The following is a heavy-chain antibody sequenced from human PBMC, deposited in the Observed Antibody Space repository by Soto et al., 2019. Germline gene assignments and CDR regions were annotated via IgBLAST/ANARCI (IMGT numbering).Heavy chain of an antibody. V-gene: IGHV3-49*04. CDR1: GFTFGDYA. D-gene: IGHD3-22*01. CDR2: IRSKAYGGTT. J-gene: IGHJ3*02. Sequence: PGGSLRLSCTASGFTFGDYAMSWVRQAPGKGLEWVGFIRSKAYGGTTEYAASLKGRFTISRDDSKSIAYLQMNSLKTEDTAVYYCSRGLKYYYDSSTYSDAFDIWGQGTMVTV. CDR3: SRGLKYYYDSSTYSDAFDI.